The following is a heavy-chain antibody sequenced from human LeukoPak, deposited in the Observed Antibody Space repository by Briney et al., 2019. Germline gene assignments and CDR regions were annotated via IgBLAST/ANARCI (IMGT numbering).Heavy chain of an antibody. Sequence: PSETLSLTCAVSGYSISSGYYWGWIRQPPGKGLEWIGSIYHSGSTYYNPSLKSRVTISVDTSKNQFSLKLSSVTAADTAVYYCARYSTVTSYDALDIWGQGTMVTVSS. CDR1: GYSISSGYY. V-gene: IGHV4-38-2*01. J-gene: IGHJ3*02. D-gene: IGHD4-17*01. CDR2: IYHSGST. CDR3: ARYSTVTSYDALDI.